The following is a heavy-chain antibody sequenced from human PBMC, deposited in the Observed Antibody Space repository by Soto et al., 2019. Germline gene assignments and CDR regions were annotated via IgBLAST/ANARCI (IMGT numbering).Heavy chain of an antibody. CDR1: GFTFSSYA. J-gene: IGHJ4*02. CDR2: ISGSGGST. CDR3: AKDGIVVVINAYFDY. D-gene: IGHD3-22*01. V-gene: IGHV3-23*01. Sequence: EVQLLESGGGLVQPGGSLRLSCAASGFTFSSYAMSWVRQAPGKGLEWVSAISGSGGSTYYADSVKGRFTISRDNSTNALYLQMNSLRAEDTAVYYCAKDGIVVVINAYFDYWGQGTLVTVSS.